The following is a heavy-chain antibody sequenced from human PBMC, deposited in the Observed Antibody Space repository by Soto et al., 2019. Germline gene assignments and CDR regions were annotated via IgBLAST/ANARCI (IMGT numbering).Heavy chain of an antibody. V-gene: IGHV1-18*04. J-gene: IGHJ5*02. CDR1: GCTFTSYV. CDR2: IIAYNGNT. D-gene: IGHD3-3*01. Sequence: AAGKVSCKASGCTFTSYVISWVRQAPGQGLEGMGWIIAYNGNTNCAQKLQGRVTMTTDTSTSRAYMVLRSLVSDETAVYYCGRDHHSLGEQTYYDFWIGSESHFDPWGQGTLVTVSS. CDR3: GRDHHSLGEQTYYDFWIGSESHFDP.